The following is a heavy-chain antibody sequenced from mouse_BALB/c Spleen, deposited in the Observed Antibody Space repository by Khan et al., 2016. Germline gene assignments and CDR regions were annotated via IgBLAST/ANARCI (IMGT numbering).Heavy chain of an antibody. J-gene: IGHJ4*01. CDR3: ARGGLKAVDY. Sequence: QVQLQQSGPELVKPGALVKISCTASGYTFTSYDINWVKQRPGKGLEWIGWIYPGDGRTKYNEKFKGKATLTADKYSTKAYMQLISVTSENSAVYFCARGGLKAVDYWGQGTSVTVSS. V-gene: IGHV1S56*01. D-gene: IGHD3-3*01. CDR1: GYTFTSYD. CDR2: IYPGDGRT.